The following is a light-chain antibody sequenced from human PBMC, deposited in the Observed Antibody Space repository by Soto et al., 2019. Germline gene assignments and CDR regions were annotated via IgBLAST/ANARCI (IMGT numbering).Light chain of an antibody. CDR3: QQYNNWPWT. CDR1: QSVSSN. J-gene: IGKJ1*01. CDR2: GTS. V-gene: IGKV3-15*01. Sequence: EIVMIQSPATLSVSPGERATLSCRPSQSVSSNLAWYQQKPGKAPRLIIYGTSTGATGIPARFSGSGSGTEFTLTISSLQSEDFAIYYCQQYNNWPWTFGQGTKV.